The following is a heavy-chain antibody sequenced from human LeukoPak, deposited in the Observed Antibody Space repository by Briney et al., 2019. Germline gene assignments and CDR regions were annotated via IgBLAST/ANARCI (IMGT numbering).Heavy chain of an antibody. CDR2: ISYDGSNK. J-gene: IGHJ6*02. V-gene: IGHV3-30*18. CDR3: AKDSLQIVYYGMDV. Sequence: GRSLRLSCAASGFTFSCYGMHWVRQAPGKGPEWVAVISYDGSNKYYADSVKGRFTISRDNSKNTLYLQMNSLRAEDTAVYYCAKDSLQIVYYGMDVWGQGTTVTVSS. D-gene: IGHD2-21*01. CDR1: GFTFSCYG.